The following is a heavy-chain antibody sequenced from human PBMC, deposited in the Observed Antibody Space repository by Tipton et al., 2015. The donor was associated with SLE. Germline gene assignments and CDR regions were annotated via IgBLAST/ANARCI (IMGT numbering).Heavy chain of an antibody. CDR2: MAPNTGTT. V-gene: IGHV1-8*01. J-gene: IGHJ4*02. D-gene: IGHD5-18*01. Sequence: QSGPEVKKPGASVRVSCRASGYTFTNFDINWVRQATGQGLEWMGWMAPNTGTTVYAQKFQGRVTMTRNAAISTAYMDLSSLNAEDTAIYYCARVRVDTAMGVFDFWGQGTLVTVSS. CDR1: GYTFTNFD. CDR3: ARVRVDTAMGVFDF.